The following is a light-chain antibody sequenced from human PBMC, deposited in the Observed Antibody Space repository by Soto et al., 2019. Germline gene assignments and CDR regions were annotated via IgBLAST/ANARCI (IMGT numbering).Light chain of an antibody. J-gene: IGKJ1*01. CDR3: QQYYSTPWT. Sequence: DIVMTQSPDSLAVSLGERATINCKSSQSVLYSSNNKNYLAWYQQKPGQPLKLLIYWGSTRESGVPDRFSGSWSGKDFTLTISSLQAEDVAVYYCQQYYSTPWTFGQGTKVEIK. CDR2: WGS. V-gene: IGKV4-1*01. CDR1: QSVLYSSNNKNY.